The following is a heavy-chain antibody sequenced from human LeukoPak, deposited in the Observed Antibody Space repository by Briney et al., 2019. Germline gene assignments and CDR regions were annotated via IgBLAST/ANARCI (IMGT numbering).Heavy chain of an antibody. J-gene: IGHJ3*02. Sequence: SDTLSLICTVSSGSISTYYWSWLLQPPGKGLEWIGDFYYSGRTKYNPSLESRVTISVDTSKSQFSLKLSAVSAADTAMYCCATDRYSEWSRAFDIWGQGTMVTVSS. CDR1: SGSISTYY. CDR3: ATDRYSEWSRAFDI. CDR2: FYYSGRT. D-gene: IGHD3-3*01. V-gene: IGHV4-59*12.